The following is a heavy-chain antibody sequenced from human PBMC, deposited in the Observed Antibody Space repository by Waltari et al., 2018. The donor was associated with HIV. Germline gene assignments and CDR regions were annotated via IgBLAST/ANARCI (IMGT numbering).Heavy chain of an antibody. J-gene: IGHJ4*02. Sequence: GGGLVQPGGSLRLSCAASGFTFSSYWMSWVRQAPGKGLEWVANIKQDGSEKYYVDSVKGRFTISRDNAKNSLYLQMNSLRAEDTAVYYCARDLILVRITMVRGVPGGFDYWGQGTLVTVSS. CDR1: GFTFSSYW. CDR2: IKQDGSEK. D-gene: IGHD3-10*01. V-gene: IGHV3-7*01. CDR3: ARDLILVRITMVRGVPGGFDY.